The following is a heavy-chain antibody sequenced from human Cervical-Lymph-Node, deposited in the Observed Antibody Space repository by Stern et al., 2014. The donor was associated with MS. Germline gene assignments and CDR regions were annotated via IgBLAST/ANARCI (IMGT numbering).Heavy chain of an antibody. Sequence: EVQLVQSGGTLVQPGGSLSLSCAASGSTVNSNYMTWVRQAPGKGLEWVSIFYSGISTYYAESVKGRFSFSIDNSKNTLFLHMNNLRVEDTAMYYCTREMAARRLDPWGQGTLVIVSA. CDR3: TREMAARRLDP. D-gene: IGHD5-24*01. J-gene: IGHJ5*02. CDR1: GSTVNSNY. CDR2: FYSGIST. V-gene: IGHV3-66*01.